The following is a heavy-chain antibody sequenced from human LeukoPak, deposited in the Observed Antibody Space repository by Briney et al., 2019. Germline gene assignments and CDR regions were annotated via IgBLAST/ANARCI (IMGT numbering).Heavy chain of an antibody. CDR1: GFTFSGSA. Sequence: PGGSLRLSCAASGFTFSGSAMHWVRQASGKGLEWVGRIRSKASSYATAYAASVKGRFTISRDDSKNTAYLQMNSLKTEDTAVYYCTRGYDFWSGYYVWGKGTTVTVSS. V-gene: IGHV3-73*01. D-gene: IGHD3-3*01. CDR3: TRGYDFWSGYYV. J-gene: IGHJ6*04. CDR2: IRSKASSYAT.